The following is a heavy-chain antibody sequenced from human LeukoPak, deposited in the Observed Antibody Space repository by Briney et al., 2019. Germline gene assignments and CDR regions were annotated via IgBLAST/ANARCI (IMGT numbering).Heavy chain of an antibody. CDR1: GYTFTSYA. CDR2: INPNSGGT. D-gene: IGHD3-9*01. Sequence: ASVKVSCKASGYTFTSYAMNWVRQAPGQGLEWMGWINPNSGGTNYAQKFQGRVTMTRDTSISTAYMELSRLRSDDTAVYYCARVRRYLHEGDAFDIWGQGTMVTVSS. J-gene: IGHJ3*02. V-gene: IGHV1-2*02. CDR3: ARVRRYLHEGDAFDI.